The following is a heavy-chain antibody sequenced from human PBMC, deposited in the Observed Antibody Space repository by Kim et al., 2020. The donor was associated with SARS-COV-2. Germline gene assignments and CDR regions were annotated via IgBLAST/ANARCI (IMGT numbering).Heavy chain of an antibody. CDR1: GFTFSNYS. CDR2: ISSSSSTT. V-gene: IGHV3-48*01. J-gene: IGHJ6*02. Sequence: GGSLRLSCAASGFTFSNYSMNWVRQAPGNGLEWVSYISSSSSTTYYADSVKGRFTISRDNAKNSLYLQMNSLRGEDTAVYYCAGTSMPGYYGMDVCGDGGTVTLSS. CDR3: AGTSMPGYYGMDV. D-gene: IGHD1-1*01.